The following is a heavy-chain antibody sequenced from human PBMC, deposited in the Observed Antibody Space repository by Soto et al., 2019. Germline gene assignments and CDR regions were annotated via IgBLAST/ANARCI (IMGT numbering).Heavy chain of an antibody. D-gene: IGHD4-17*01. CDR1: GGSISSSSYY. CDR3: ASRQPTDYGGLMDV. J-gene: IGHJ6*02. V-gene: IGHV4-39*01. Sequence: SETLSLTCTVSGGSISSSSYYWGWIRQPPGKGLEWIGSIYYSGSTYYNPSLKSRVTISVDTSKNQFSLKLSSVTAADTAVYYCASRQPTDYGGLMDVWGQGTTVTVSS. CDR2: IYYSGST.